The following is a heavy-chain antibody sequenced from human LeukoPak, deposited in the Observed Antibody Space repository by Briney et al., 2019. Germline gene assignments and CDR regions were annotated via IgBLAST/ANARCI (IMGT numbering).Heavy chain of an antibody. Sequence: ASVKVSCKASGYTFTGYYIHWVRQAPGQGLEWMGWINPYSGGTNYAQKFQDRVTMTRDTPISTVYMELTRLRSDDTAVYYCARDLAFGEMVTNRGAFDIWGQGTMVTVSS. CDR1: GYTFTGYY. CDR3: ARDLAFGEMVTNRGAFDI. V-gene: IGHV1-2*02. J-gene: IGHJ3*02. CDR2: INPYSGGT. D-gene: IGHD5-24*01.